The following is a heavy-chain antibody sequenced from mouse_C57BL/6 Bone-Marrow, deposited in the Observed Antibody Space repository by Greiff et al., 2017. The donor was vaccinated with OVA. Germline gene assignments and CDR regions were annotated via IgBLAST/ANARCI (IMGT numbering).Heavy chain of an antibody. J-gene: IGHJ2*01. D-gene: IGHD2-4*01. CDR1: GYTFTDYY. CDR3: ARREDDYANFDY. V-gene: IGHV1-19*01. Sequence: VQLQQSGPVLVKPGASVKMSCKASGYTFTDYYMNWVKQSHGKSLEWIGDINPYNGGTSYNQKFKGKATLTVDKSSSTAYMELNSLTSEDSSVYYCARREDDYANFDYWGQGTTLTVSS. CDR2: INPYNGGT.